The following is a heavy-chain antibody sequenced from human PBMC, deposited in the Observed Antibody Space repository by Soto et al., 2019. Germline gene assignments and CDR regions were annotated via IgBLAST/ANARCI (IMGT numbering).Heavy chain of an antibody. J-gene: IGHJ6*02. CDR3: ARGESPQYCSGGSCYYYYGMDV. Sequence: GESLKISCAASGSTFSDYYMSWIRQAPGKGLEWVSYISSSGSTIYYADSVKGRFTISRDNAKNSLYLQMNSLRAEDTAVYYCARGESPQYCSGGSCYYYYGMDVWGQGTTVTVSS. CDR1: GSTFSDYY. V-gene: IGHV3-11*01. CDR2: ISSSGSTI. D-gene: IGHD2-15*01.